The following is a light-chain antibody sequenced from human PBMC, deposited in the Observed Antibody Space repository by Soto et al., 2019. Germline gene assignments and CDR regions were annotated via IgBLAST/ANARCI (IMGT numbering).Light chain of an antibody. CDR2: ESS. CDR3: PQYNYCWA. CDR1: QDIGIY. Sequence: IQMGQSPSSLSAALGDRDTISYRASQDIGIYVAWYQQKPGKSPKLLIYESSNLESGVPSRFRGGASGTEFSLTISSLQPDDFATYYSPQYNYCWAFGTGTKVEIK. V-gene: IGKV1-16*01. J-gene: IGKJ4*02.